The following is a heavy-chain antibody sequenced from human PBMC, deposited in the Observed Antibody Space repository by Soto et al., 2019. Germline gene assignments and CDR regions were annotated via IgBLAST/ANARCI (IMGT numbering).Heavy chain of an antibody. CDR3: ARESTYYYYYGMDV. J-gene: IGHJ6*02. Sequence: GGSLRLSCAASGFTFSSYAMSWVRQAPGKGLEWVSAISGSGGSKYYADSVKGRFTISRDNSKNTLYLQMNSLRAEDTVVYYCARESTYYYYYGMDVWGQGTTVTVSS. CDR1: GFTFSSYA. CDR2: ISGSGGSK. V-gene: IGHV3-23*01.